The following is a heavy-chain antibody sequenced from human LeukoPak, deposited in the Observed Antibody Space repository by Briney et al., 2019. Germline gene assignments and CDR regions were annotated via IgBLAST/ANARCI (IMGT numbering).Heavy chain of an antibody. D-gene: IGHD1-14*01. V-gene: IGHV3-23*01. J-gene: IGHJ6*02. CDR3: VRRAAVRGMDF. CDR1: GFIFDTRT. Sequence: GGSLGLSCTASGFIFDTRTLTWVGQAPGKGLGWVASISGSGDSTNYGDSVKGRFTISRDNFKRTVHLEMSNLRADDTAMYYCVRRAAVRGMDFWGLGTTVIVSS. CDR2: ISGSGDST.